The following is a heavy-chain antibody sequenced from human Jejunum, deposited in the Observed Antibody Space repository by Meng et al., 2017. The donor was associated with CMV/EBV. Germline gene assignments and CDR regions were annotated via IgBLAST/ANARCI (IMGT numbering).Heavy chain of an antibody. CDR1: GFIFSDYY. J-gene: IGHJ4*02. CDR2: ISGTSTYT. D-gene: IGHD6-25*01. CDR3: TRDPRLADY. Sequence: QVVLVGSGGDLVNPGGSLRLSCSTSGFIFSDYYMTGIRQAPGKGLESVSYISGTSTYTNYADSVKGRFTISRDNARNSLYLQMNNLSAEDTAIYYCTRDPRLADYWGQGTLVTVSS. V-gene: IGHV3-11*05.